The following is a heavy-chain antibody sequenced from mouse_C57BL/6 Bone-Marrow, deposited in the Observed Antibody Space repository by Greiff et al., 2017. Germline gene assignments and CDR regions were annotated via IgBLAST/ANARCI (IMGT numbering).Heavy chain of an antibody. V-gene: IGHV1-82*01. Sequence: QVQLQHSGPELVKPGASVKISCKASGYAFSSSWMNWVKQRPGKGLEWIGRIYPGDGDTNYNGKFKGKATLTADKSSSTAYMQLSSLTSEDSAVYFGAGRGDGSSYDWFAYWGQGTLVTVSA. CDR3: AGRGDGSSYDWFAY. CDR2: IYPGDGDT. J-gene: IGHJ3*01. D-gene: IGHD1-1*01. CDR1: GYAFSSSW.